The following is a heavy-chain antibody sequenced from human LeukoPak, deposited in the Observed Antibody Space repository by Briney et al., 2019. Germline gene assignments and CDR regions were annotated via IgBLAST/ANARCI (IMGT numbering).Heavy chain of an antibody. D-gene: IGHD3-10*01. CDR2: IYTSGST. J-gene: IGHJ4*02. CDR1: GGSISSGSYY. CDR3: VRWAYYGSGSYYNPSDY. V-gene: IGHV4-61*02. Sequence: PSQTLSLTCTVSGGSISSGSYYWSWIRQPAGTGLEWIGRIYTSGSTNYNPSLKSRVTISVDTSKNQFSLKLSSVTAADTAVYYCVRWAYYGSGSYYNPSDYWGQGTLVIVSS.